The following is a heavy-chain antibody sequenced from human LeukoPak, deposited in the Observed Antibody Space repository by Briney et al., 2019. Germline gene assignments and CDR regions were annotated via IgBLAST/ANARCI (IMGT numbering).Heavy chain of an antibody. V-gene: IGHV3-23*01. CDR1: GFTFSSYA. Sequence: GGSLRLSCAASGFTFSSYAMSWVRQAPGKGLEWVSAISGSGGSTYYADSVKGRFTISRDNSKNTLYLQMNSLRAEDTAVYYCAKSLKIPGGTPIFYFDYGGQGTLVTVSS. D-gene: IGHD3-9*01. CDR2: ISGSGGST. J-gene: IGHJ4*02. CDR3: AKSLKIPGGTPIFYFDY.